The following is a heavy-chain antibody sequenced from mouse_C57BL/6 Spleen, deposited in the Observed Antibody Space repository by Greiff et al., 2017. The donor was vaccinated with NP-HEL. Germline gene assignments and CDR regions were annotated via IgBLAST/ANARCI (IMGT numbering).Heavy chain of an antibody. Sequence: EVHLVESGGGLVQPKGSLKLSCAASGFSFNTYAMNWVRQAPGKGLEWVARIRSKSNNYATYYADSVKDRFTISRDDSESMLYLQMNNLKTEDTAMYYCLAQASAMDYWGQGTSVTVSS. J-gene: IGHJ4*01. D-gene: IGHD3-2*02. CDR1: GFSFNTYA. CDR3: LAQASAMDY. CDR2: IRSKSNNYAT. V-gene: IGHV10-1*01.